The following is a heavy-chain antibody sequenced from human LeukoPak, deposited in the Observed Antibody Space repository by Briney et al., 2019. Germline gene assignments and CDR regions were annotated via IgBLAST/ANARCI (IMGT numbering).Heavy chain of an antibody. CDR2: ISYGGSNK. J-gene: IGHJ4*02. D-gene: IGHD4-17*01. CDR1: GFTFSSYG. V-gene: IGHV3-30*18. CDR3: AKATSVTTLFDY. Sequence: GGSLRLSCAASGFTFSSYGMHWVRQAPGKGLEWVAVISYGGSNKYYADSVKGRFTISRDNSKNTLYLQMNSLRAEDTAVYYCAKATSVTTLFDYWGQGTLVTVSS.